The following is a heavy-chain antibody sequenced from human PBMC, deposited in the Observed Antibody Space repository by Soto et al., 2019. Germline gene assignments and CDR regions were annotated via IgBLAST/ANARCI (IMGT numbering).Heavy chain of an antibody. Sequence: SETLSLTCTVSGGSISSSSYYWGWIRQPPGKGLEWIGSIYYSGSTYYNPSLKSRVTISVDTSKNQFSLKLSSVTAADTAVYYCARHGTGTRFGVDVWGQGTTVTVSS. D-gene: IGHD3-10*01. CDR1: GGSISSSSYY. CDR3: ARHGTGTRFGVDV. J-gene: IGHJ6*02. CDR2: IYYSGST. V-gene: IGHV4-39*01.